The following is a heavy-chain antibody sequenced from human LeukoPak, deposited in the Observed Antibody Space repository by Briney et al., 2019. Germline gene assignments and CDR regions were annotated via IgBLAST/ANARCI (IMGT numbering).Heavy chain of an antibody. V-gene: IGHV4-39*01. CDR1: GGFVSSSSYY. D-gene: IGHD6-13*01. Sequence: SETLSLTCTVSGGFVSSSSYYWGWIRQPPGKGLEWIESIYYSGTTYYIPSLKSRITISVDTSKNQFSLKLNSVTAADTAVYYCARHGGAAAAIDYWGQGTLVTVSS. J-gene: IGHJ4*02. CDR3: ARHGGAAAAIDY. CDR2: IYYSGTT.